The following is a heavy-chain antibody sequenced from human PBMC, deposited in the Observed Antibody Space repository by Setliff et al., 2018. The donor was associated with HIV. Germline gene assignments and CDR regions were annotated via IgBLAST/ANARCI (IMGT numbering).Heavy chain of an antibody. CDR3: ARHPPYYTGWYPLDY. CDR2: INPGDSDS. D-gene: IGHD6-19*01. V-gene: IGHV5-51*01. Sequence: PGESLKISCKTSGYNFATYYIVWVRQMPGKGLEWMGRINPGDSDSRYSPSFEGQVTISADKSISTTYLQWNSLKASDTATYYCARHPPYYTGWYPLDYWGQGTLVTVSS. J-gene: IGHJ4*02. CDR1: GYNFATYY.